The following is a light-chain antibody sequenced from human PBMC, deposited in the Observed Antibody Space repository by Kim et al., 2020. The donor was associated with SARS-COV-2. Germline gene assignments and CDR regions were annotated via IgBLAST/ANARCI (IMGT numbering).Light chain of an antibody. CDR3: QQFNSYPRT. J-gene: IGKJ1*01. V-gene: IGKV1-13*02. Sequence: ASVGDRIQITCRASQGISSAVAWYQQRPGKAPKLLIYHASSLESGVPSRFSGSGSGTDFTLTISSLQPEDFATYYCQQFNSYPRTFGQGTKVDIK. CDR1: QGISSA. CDR2: HAS.